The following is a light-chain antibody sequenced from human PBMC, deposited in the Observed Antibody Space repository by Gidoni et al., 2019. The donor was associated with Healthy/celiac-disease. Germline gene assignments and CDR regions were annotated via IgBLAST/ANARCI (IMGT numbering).Light chain of an antibody. Sequence: QSVLTQPPSASGTPGQRVTISCSGSSPNIGSNTVNWYQQLPGTAPKLLIYSNNQRPSGVPDRFSGSKSGTSASLAISGLQSEDAADYYCAAWDDSLNGWVFGGGTKLTVL. V-gene: IGLV1-44*01. CDR3: AAWDDSLNGWV. CDR2: SNN. J-gene: IGLJ3*02. CDR1: SPNIGSNT.